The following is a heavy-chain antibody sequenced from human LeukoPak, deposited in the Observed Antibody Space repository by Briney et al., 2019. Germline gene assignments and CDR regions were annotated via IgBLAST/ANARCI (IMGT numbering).Heavy chain of an antibody. CDR2: INPNSGGT. J-gene: IGHJ6*02. V-gene: IGHV1-2*02. D-gene: IGHD3-9*01. CDR3: ASRGILTGYPDYGMDV. CDR1: GYTLTGYY. Sequence: ASVKVSCKASGYTLTGYYMHWVRQAPGQGLEWMGWINPNSGGTNYAQKFQGRVTTTRDTSISTAYMELSRLRSDDTAVYYCASRGILTGYPDYGMDVWGQGTTVTVSS.